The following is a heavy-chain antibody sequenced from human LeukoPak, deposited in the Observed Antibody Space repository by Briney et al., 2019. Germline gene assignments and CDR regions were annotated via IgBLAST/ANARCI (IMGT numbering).Heavy chain of an antibody. Sequence: GGSLRLSCAASGFTFSSYSMNWVRQAPGKGLEWVCRIKSKTDGGTTDYGAPVKGRFIISRDDSKNTLYLQMNGLKIEDTAVYYCITDPGEWEPIWGQGTMVTVSS. J-gene: IGHJ3*02. D-gene: IGHD1-26*01. CDR3: ITDPGEWEPI. CDR1: GFTFSSYS. CDR2: IKSKTDGGTT. V-gene: IGHV3-15*01.